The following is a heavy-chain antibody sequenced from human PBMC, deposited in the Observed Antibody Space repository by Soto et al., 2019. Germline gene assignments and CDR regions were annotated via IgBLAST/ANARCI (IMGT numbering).Heavy chain of an antibody. V-gene: IGHV3-23*01. Sequence: GGSLRLSCAASGFTFSSYAMSWVRQAPGKGLEWVSAISGSGGSTYYADSVKGRFTISRDNSKNTLYLQMNSLRAEDTAVYYCAKGTTVVTWGDYYYGMDVWGQGTTVTV. D-gene: IGHD4-17*01. CDR3: AKGTTVVTWGDYYYGMDV. CDR2: ISGSGGST. J-gene: IGHJ6*02. CDR1: GFTFSSYA.